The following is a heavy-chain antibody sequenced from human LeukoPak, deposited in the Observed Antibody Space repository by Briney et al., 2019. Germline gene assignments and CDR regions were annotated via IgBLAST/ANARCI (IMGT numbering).Heavy chain of an antibody. CDR2: ISGSGAST. D-gene: IGHD1-26*01. CDR3: AKDVGKWESLHFFDY. J-gene: IGHJ4*02. CDR1: GFTFSSSA. V-gene: IGHV3-23*01. Sequence: GGSLRLSCAASGFTFSSSAMSWVRQAPGKGLEWISGISGSGASTYYADSVKGRFTISRDDSRNTLYLQMNSLRGDDTAVYYCAKDVGKWESLHFFDYWGQGTLVTVSS.